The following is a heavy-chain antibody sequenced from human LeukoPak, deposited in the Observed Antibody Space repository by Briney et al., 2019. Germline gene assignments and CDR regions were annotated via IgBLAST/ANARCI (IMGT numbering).Heavy chain of an antibody. J-gene: IGHJ1*01. D-gene: IGHD2-2*01. CDR3: ARYCSSTSCPISD. Sequence: VASXXVSCKASGGTFSSYAISWVRRAPGQGLEWMGGIIPIFGTANYAQKFQGRVTITADESTSTAYMELSSLRSEDTAVYYCARYCSSTSCPISDWGQGTLVTVSS. CDR1: GGTFSSYA. CDR2: IIPIFGTA. V-gene: IGHV1-69*01.